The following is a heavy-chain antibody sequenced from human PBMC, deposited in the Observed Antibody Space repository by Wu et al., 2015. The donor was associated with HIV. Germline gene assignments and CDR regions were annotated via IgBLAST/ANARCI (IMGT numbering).Heavy chain of an antibody. D-gene: IGHD3-22*01. CDR2: IIPIFGTA. Sequence: QVQLVQSGAEVKKPGSSVKVSCKASGGTFSSYAISWVRQAPGQGLEWMGGIIPIFGTANYAQKFQGRVTITTDESTSTAYMELSSLRSEDTAVYYCAREGGYYYDSSGYLGWFDPWGQGTLVTVSS. CDR1: GGTFSSYA. V-gene: IGHV1-69*05. J-gene: IGHJ5*02. CDR3: AREGGYYYDSSGYLGWFDP.